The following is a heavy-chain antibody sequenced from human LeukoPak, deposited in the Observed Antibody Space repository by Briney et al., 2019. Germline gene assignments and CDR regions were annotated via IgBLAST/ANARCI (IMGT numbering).Heavy chain of an antibody. Sequence: GGSLRLSCAVSGLTFSSSWMDWVRQAPGKGLVWVSRINSDGSSTSYADSVKGRFTISRDNAKNTLYLQMNSLRAEDTAVYYCASEAGDYWGQGTLVTVSS. V-gene: IGHV3-74*01. CDR1: GLTFSSSW. CDR3: ASEAGDY. CDR2: INSDGSST. J-gene: IGHJ4*02.